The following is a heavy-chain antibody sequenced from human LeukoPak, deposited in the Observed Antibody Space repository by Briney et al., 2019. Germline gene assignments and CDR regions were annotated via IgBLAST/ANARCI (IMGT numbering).Heavy chain of an antibody. Sequence: PSETLSLTCTVSGGSISSYYWSWILQPPGKGLEWIAYIYNSGNTNYNPSLKSRVTISLDTSKNQFSLKLSSVTAADTAVYYCARDSPGIAAPGRHWGQGILITVSS. V-gene: IGHV4-4*08. CDR3: ARDSPGIAAPGRH. CDR1: GGSISSYY. J-gene: IGHJ4*02. CDR2: IYNSGNT. D-gene: IGHD6-13*01.